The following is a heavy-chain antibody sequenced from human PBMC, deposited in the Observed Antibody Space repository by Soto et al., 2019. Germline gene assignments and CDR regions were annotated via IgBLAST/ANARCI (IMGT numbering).Heavy chain of an antibody. Sequence: WETLSLTCTVSGGSISSYYWSWIRQPPGKGLEWIGYIYYSGSTNYNPSLKSRVTISVDTSKNQFSLKLSSVTAADTAVYYCARDHNTMVRGAITHWFDPWGQGTLVTVSS. D-gene: IGHD3-10*01. CDR2: IYYSGST. J-gene: IGHJ5*02. CDR3: ARDHNTMVRGAITHWFDP. V-gene: IGHV4-59*01. CDR1: GGSISSYY.